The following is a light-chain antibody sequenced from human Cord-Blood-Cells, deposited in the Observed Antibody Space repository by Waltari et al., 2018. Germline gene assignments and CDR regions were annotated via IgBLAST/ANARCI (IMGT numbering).Light chain of an antibody. CDR1: QDISNY. Sequence: DIQMTQSPSSLSASVGDRVTITCQASQDISNYLNWYQQKPGKAPKLLIYDASNFETGVASRFSGSGSGTDFTFTISSLQPEDIATYYCQQYDNLPAFTFGPGTKVDIK. V-gene: IGKV1-33*01. J-gene: IGKJ3*01. CDR2: DAS. CDR3: QQYDNLPAFT.